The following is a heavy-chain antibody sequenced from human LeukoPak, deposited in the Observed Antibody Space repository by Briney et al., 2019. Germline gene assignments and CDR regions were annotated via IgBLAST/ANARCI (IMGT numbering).Heavy chain of an antibody. CDR3: VRDWGYDSSGYWQKYFDT. Sequence: GGSLRLSCAASGFTVSSNYMSWVRQAPGKGLEWVSVIYSGGSTYYADSVKGRFTISRDNSKNTLYLQMNSLRAEDTAVYYCVRDWGYDSSGYWQKYFDTWGQGTLVTVSS. V-gene: IGHV3-66*01. CDR2: IYSGGST. D-gene: IGHD3-22*01. J-gene: IGHJ4*02. CDR1: GFTVSSNY.